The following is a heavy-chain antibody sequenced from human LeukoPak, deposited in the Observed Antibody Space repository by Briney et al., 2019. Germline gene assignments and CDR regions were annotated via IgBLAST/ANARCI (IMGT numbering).Heavy chain of an antibody. J-gene: IGHJ4*02. Sequence: SGPTLVKPTQTLTLTCTFSGFSLSTSGVGVGWIRQPPGKALEWLALTYWNDAKRYSPSLKSRLTITKDTSKNQVVLTMTNMDPVDTATYYCAHLYCSGGSCYPWYFDYWGQGTLVTVSS. CDR3: AHLYCSGGSCYPWYFDY. CDR2: TYWNDAK. CDR1: GFSLSTSGVG. V-gene: IGHV2-5*01. D-gene: IGHD2-15*01.